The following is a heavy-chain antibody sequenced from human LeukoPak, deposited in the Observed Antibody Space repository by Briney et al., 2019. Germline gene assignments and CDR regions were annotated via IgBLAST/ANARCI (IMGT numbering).Heavy chain of an antibody. D-gene: IGHD6-13*01. V-gene: IGHV4-59*12. CDR3: ARARIAAAGYYYYGMDV. CDR2: IYYSGST. J-gene: IGHJ6*02. CDR1: GGSISSYY. Sequence: SETLSLTCTVSGGSISSYYWSWIRQPPRKGLEWIGYIYYSGSTNYNPSLKSRVTISVDTSKNQFSLKLSSVTAADTAVYYCARARIAAAGYYYYGMDVWGQGTTVTVSS.